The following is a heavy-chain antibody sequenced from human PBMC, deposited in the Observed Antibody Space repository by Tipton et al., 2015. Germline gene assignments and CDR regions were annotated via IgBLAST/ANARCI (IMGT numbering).Heavy chain of an antibody. CDR1: AYSISRDSY. V-gene: IGHV4-38-2*01. Sequence: TLSLTCAVSAYSISRDSYWGWIRQPPGKGLEWIGAISHSGSTYYNPSLRSRVTISRDTSKNQFSLRLSSVTAADTAVYYCACQDYHSLSRDYPAIDYWGQGTLVIVSS. CDR2: ISHSGST. J-gene: IGHJ4*02. CDR3: ACQDYHSLSRDYPAIDY. D-gene: IGHD3-3*01.